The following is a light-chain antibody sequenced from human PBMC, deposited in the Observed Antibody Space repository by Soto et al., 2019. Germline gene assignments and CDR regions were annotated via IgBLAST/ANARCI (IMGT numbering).Light chain of an antibody. CDR3: QPYNSYSEA. Sequence: DIQMTQSPSTLSRAVGDSGTIAFRASQTISSWLAWYQQKPGKAPKLLIYKASTLKSGVPSRFSGSGSGTEFTLTISSLQPDDFATYYCQPYNSYSEAFGQGTKV. J-gene: IGKJ1*01. CDR2: KAS. CDR1: QTISSW. V-gene: IGKV1-5*03.